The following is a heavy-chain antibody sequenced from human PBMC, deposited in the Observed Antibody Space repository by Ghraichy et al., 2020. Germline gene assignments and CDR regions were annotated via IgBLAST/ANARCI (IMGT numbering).Heavy chain of an antibody. D-gene: IGHD5-18*01. V-gene: IGHV3-30*04. CDR2: ISYVGSNK. CDR1: GFTFSSYA. CDR3: ARSGYSYGYFDY. J-gene: IGHJ4*02. Sequence: GSLRLSCAASGFTFSSYAMHWVRQAPGKGLEWVAVISYVGSNKYYADSVKGRFTISRDNSKNTLYLQMNSLRAEDTAVYYCARSGYSYGYFDYWGQGTLVTVSS.